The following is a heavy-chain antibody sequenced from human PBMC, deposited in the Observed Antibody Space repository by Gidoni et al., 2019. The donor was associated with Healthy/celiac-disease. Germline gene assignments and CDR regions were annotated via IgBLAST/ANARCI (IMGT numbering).Heavy chain of an antibody. CDR2: ISYDGSNK. V-gene: IGHV3-30-3*01. D-gene: IGHD3-10*01. Sequence: QVQLVESGGGVVQPGRSLRLSCAASGFTFSSYAMHWVRQAPGKGLEWVAVISYDGSNKYYADSVKGRFTISRDNSKNTLYLQMNSLRAEDTAVYYCARDGNYYGSGSYGDYWGQGTLVTVSS. J-gene: IGHJ4*02. CDR1: GFTFSSYA. CDR3: ARDGNYYGSGSYGDY.